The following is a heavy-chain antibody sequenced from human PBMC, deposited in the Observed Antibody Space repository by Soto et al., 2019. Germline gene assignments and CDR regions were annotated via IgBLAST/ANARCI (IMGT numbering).Heavy chain of an antibody. V-gene: IGHV1-69*08. J-gene: IGHJ4*02. CDR2: IIPTFGTT. CDR3: ARYPPGDLELRGAFAS. Sequence: QVQLVQSGAEVKKPGSSVKVPCKASGGSFSSFTISWVRQAPGHGLEWMGRIIPTFGTTSYAQKFQGRVTITADKSTSTAYMELRSLRPEDTAVYYCARYPPGDLELRGAFASWGQGTLVTVSS. D-gene: IGHD1-7*01. CDR1: GGSFSSFT.